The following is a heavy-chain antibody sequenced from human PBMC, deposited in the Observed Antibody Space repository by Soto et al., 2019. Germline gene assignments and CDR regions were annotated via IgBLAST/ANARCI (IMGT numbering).Heavy chain of an antibody. Sequence: QVQLVQSGAEVKKPGSSVKVSCKASGGTFSSYAISWVRQAPGQGLEWMGGIIPIFGTANYAQKFQGRVTITADESTSSAHRRLRRLSSEGTAVYHCALAYGHCVPYLAHWGQGTLVPVSS. CDR1: GGTFSSYA. V-gene: IGHV1-69*12. D-gene: IGHD2-2*01. CDR3: ALAYGHCVPYLAH. J-gene: IGHJ1*01. CDR2: IIPIFGTA.